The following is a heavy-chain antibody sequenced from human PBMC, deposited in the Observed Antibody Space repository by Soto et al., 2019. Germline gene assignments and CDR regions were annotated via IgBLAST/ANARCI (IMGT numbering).Heavy chain of an antibody. Sequence: DVQLVESGGGLVKPGGSLRLSCSASGFSIKTYSMNWVRQAPGKGLEWVSAISSSGSHIYYADAVKGRFTISRDNANNAVFLQMNSLRAEDTAMYYCTRDEAAYSSSWRDFWGQGTLVAVSS. D-gene: IGHD6-19*01. CDR3: TRDEAAYSSSWRDF. V-gene: IGHV3-21*02. CDR1: GFSIKTYS. J-gene: IGHJ4*02. CDR2: ISSSGSHI.